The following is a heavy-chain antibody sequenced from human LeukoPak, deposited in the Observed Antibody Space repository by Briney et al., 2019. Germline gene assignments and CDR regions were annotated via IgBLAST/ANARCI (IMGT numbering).Heavy chain of an antibody. CDR1: GFTFNTYS. J-gene: IGHJ4*02. V-gene: IGHV3-21*01. CDR2: ISSSRSYI. Sequence: GGSLRLSCAASGFTFNTYSMNWVRQAAGKGLEWVSSISSSRSYIDYADSGKGRFTISRDNAKNSLYLQMNSLRVEDTAVYYCAKGGSGTYFLDYWGQGTLVTVSS. D-gene: IGHD1-26*01. CDR3: AKGGSGTYFLDY.